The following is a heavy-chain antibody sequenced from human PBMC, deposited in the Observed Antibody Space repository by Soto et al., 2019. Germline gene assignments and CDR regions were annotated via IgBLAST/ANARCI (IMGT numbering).Heavy chain of an antibody. D-gene: IGHD2-2*02. CDR1: GFTFSSYS. Sequence: GGSLRLSCAASGFTFSSYSMNWVRQAPGKGLEWVSSISSSSSYIYYADSVKGRFTISRDNAKNSLYLQMNSLRAEDTAVYYCARDPHICSSTSCYNYGMDVWGQGTTVTVSS. V-gene: IGHV3-21*01. CDR3: ARDPHICSSTSCYNYGMDV. CDR2: ISSSSSYI. J-gene: IGHJ6*02.